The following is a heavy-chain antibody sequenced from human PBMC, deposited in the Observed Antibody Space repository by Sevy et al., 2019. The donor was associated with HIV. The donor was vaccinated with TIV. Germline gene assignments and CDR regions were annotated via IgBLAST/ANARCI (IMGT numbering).Heavy chain of an antibody. J-gene: IGHJ4*02. V-gene: IGHV3-15*01. CDR2: IKSNTDGGTT. D-gene: IGHD3-3*01. Sequence: GGSLRLSCAASGITFTNAWMTWVRQAPGKGLEWVGRIKSNTDGGTTDYAAPVKGRFTISRDDSKSTLFLQMHSLKTDDTAVYYCATKDNFWSGYQYFDYWGQGTLVTVSS. CDR3: ATKDNFWSGYQYFDY. CDR1: GITFTNAW.